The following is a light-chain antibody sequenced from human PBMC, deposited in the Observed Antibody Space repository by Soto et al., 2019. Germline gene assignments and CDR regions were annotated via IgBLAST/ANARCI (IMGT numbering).Light chain of an antibody. V-gene: IGKV1-13*02. J-gene: IGKJ4*01. CDR3: QQFNSYPFT. CDR1: QGISSA. Sequence: AIQLTQSPSSLSASVGDRVTITCRASQGISSALAWYQQKPGKAPKLLIYDASSLEGGVPSRFSGSGSGTDFTLSISSRQPEDFETYHCQQFNSYPFTFGGGTKVEIK. CDR2: DAS.